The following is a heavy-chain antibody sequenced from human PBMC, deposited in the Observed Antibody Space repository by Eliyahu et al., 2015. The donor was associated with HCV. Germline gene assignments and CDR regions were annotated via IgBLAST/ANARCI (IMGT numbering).Heavy chain of an antibody. CDR2: THXXGST. Sequence: QVQLQESGPGLVKPSETLSLTCXVSGXSXPTSXWSWIRQPPGKGLEWIGYTHXXGSTNYNPSLKSRVTISVDTSKNQFSLKLTSVTAADTAVYYCASGGGGIAVAGTGGWFDPWGQGTLVTVSS. CDR1: GXSXPTSX. D-gene: IGHD6-19*01. J-gene: IGHJ5*02. V-gene: IGHV4-59*01. CDR3: ASGGGGIAVAGTGGWFDP.